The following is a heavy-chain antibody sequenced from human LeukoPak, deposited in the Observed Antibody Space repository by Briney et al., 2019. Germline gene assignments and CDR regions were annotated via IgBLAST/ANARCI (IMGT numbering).Heavy chain of an antibody. J-gene: IGHJ4*02. CDR3: ARGSGWKLDY. CDR1: GFTVSSSF. V-gene: IGHV3-53*01. D-gene: IGHD6-19*01. Sequence: GGSLRLSCAASGFTVSSSFMSWVRQTPGKGLEWVSVIYSGGNTYYADSVKGRFTISRDNSKNTPYLQMNSLRSEDTAVYYCARGSGWKLDYWGQGTLVTVSS. CDR2: IYSGGNT.